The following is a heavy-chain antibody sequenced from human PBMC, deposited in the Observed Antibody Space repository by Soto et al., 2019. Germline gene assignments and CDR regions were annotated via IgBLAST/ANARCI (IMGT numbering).Heavy chain of an antibody. CDR2: ISSSSSTI. Sequence: VGSLRLSCAASGFTFSSYSMNWVRQAPGKGLEWVSYISSSSSTIYYADSVKGRFTISRDNAKNSLYLQMNSLRDEDTAVYYCARDRSVTTPNYGMDVWGQGTTVTVSS. CDR3: ARDRSVTTPNYGMDV. V-gene: IGHV3-48*02. D-gene: IGHD3-3*01. CDR1: GFTFSSYS. J-gene: IGHJ6*02.